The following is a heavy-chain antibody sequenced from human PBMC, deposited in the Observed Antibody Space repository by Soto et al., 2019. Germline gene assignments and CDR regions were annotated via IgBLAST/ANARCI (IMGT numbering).Heavy chain of an antibody. CDR1: GLSITDYEMG. J-gene: IGHJ5*02. CDR2: IDSSGEK. V-gene: IGHV2-26*01. CDR3: ARRHLAVAVSPWFDP. D-gene: IGHD6-19*01. Sequence: QVTLKESGPVLVKPTETLTLRCTVSGLSITDYEMGVRWLRQPPGQPLEWLSHIDSSGEKSYRKFLKSRLAIYKATSKSQIVLTMTNMAPADTATYYCARRHLAVAVSPWFDPWGQGIPVTVSS.